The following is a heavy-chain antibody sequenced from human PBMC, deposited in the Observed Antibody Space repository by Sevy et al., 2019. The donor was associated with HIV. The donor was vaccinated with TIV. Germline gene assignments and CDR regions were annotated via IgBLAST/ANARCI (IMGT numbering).Heavy chain of an antibody. CDR3: VGAIGAAGSY. CDR2: IKEDGSMI. D-gene: IGHD6-13*01. J-gene: IGHJ4*02. Sequence: GGCLRLSCEASGFSFSSYWMSWVRQAPGKGLEWVANIKEDGSMIYYVDSVKGRFTISRDNAKNSVYLQMTSLRAEDAALYYCVGAIGAAGSYWGQGTLVTVSS. V-gene: IGHV3-7*01. CDR1: GFSFSSYW.